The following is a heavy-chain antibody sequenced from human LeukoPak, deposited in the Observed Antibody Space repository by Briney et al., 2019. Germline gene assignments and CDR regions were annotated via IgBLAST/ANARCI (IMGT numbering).Heavy chain of an antibody. CDR3: AKVRVDAYVSPNDY. CDR1: GFTFNNYP. D-gene: IGHD3-16*01. V-gene: IGHV3-30*04. CDR2: LSYDGTKK. Sequence: GGSLRLSCAASGFTFNNYPMHWVRQAPGKGLEWVALLSYDGTKKYYADSVKGRFTIFRDNSRNTLFLQMNSLRAEDTALYYCAKVRVDAYVSPNDYWGRGTLVTVSS. J-gene: IGHJ4*02.